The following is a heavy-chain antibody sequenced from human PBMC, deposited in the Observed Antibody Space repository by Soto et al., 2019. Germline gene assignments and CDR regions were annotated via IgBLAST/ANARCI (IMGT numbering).Heavy chain of an antibody. CDR3: ANMIGDPVLSFDS. Sequence: CHSGSTSYNPSLKSRVTISIDTSEYQFSLKLNSVTAADTAVYYCANMIGDPVLSFDSWGQGTLVAVSS. J-gene: IGHJ5*01. D-gene: IGHD3-10*02. V-gene: IGHV4-59*01. CDR2: CHSGST.